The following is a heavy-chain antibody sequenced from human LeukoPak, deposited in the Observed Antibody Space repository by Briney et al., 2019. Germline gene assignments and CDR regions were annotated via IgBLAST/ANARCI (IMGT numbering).Heavy chain of an antibody. CDR3: ARDRIAAAGTEYYYYGMDV. CDR2: ISSSGSTI. J-gene: IGHJ6*04. Sequence: GGSLRLSCAASGFTFSSYEMNWVRQAPGKGLEWVSYISSSGSTIYYADSVKGRFTISRDNAKNSLYLQMNSLRDEDTAVYYCARDRIAAAGTEYYYYGMDVWGKGTTVTVSS. V-gene: IGHV3-48*03. D-gene: IGHD6-13*01. CDR1: GFTFSSYE.